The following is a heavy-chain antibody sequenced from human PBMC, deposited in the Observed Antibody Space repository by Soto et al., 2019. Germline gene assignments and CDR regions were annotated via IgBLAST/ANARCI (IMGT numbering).Heavy chain of an antibody. CDR1: GGSISSGGYY. J-gene: IGHJ3*02. CDR3: ARFSLTHDYGDYRAFDI. V-gene: IGHV4-31*03. Sequence: SETLSLTCTVSGGSISSGGYYWSWIRQHPGKGLEWIGYIYYSGSTYYNPSLKSRVTISVDTSKNQFSLKLSSVTAADTAVYYCARFSLTHDYGDYRAFDIWGQGTMVTVSS. CDR2: IYYSGST. D-gene: IGHD4-17*01.